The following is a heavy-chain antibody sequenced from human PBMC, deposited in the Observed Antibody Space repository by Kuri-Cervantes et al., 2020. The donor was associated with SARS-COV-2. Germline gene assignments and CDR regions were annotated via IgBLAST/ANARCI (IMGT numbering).Heavy chain of an antibody. CDR3: AKNPVPAAIRFDY. V-gene: IGHV3-23*01. D-gene: IGHD2-2*01. Sequence: GESLKISCAASGFTFSSYAMSWVRQAPGKGLEWVSAISGSGGSTYYADSAKGRFTISRDNSKNTLYLQMNSLRAEDTAVYYCAKNPVPAAIRFDYWGQGTRGTASS. CDR2: ISGSGGST. CDR1: GFTFSSYA. J-gene: IGHJ4*02.